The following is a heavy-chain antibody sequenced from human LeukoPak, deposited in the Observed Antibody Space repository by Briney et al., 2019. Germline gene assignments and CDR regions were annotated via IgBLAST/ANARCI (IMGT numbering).Heavy chain of an antibody. Sequence: SETLSLTSAVYGGSFSGYYWSWIRQPPGTGLEWIGEINHSGSTNYNPSLKSRVTISVDTSKNQFSLKLSSVTAADTAVYYCARGPSIVVVPAAYFDYWGQGTLVTVSS. J-gene: IGHJ4*02. V-gene: IGHV4-34*01. CDR1: GGSFSGYY. D-gene: IGHD2-2*01. CDR3: ARGPSIVVVPAAYFDY. CDR2: INHSGST.